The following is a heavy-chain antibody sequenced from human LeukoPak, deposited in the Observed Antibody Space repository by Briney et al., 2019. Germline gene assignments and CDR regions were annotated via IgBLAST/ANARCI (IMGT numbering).Heavy chain of an antibody. J-gene: IGHJ4*02. CDR1: GFTFSSHA. D-gene: IGHD3-10*01. CDR3: TTFTENSILWFGKTDDY. V-gene: IGHV3-30-3*01. Sequence: GGPLRLSCAASGFTFSSHAMHWVRQAPGKGLEWVAVISYDGSNKYYADSVKGRFTISRDNSKNTLYLQMNSLKTEDTAVYYCTTFTENSILWFGKTDDYWGQGTLVTVSS. CDR2: ISYDGSNK.